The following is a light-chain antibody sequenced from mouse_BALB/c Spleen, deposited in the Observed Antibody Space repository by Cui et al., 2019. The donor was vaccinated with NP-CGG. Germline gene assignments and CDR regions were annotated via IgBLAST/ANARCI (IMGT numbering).Light chain of an antibody. CDR3: ALWYSNHWV. CDR2: GTN. Sequence: QAVVTQESALTTSPGETVKLTCSSSTGAVTTSNYANWVQEKPDHLFTGLIGGTNNRAPGVPARFSGSLIGDKAALTITGAQTEDEAIYFCALWYSNHWVFGGGTKLTVL. J-gene: IGLJ1*01. V-gene: IGLV1*01. CDR1: TGAVTTSNY.